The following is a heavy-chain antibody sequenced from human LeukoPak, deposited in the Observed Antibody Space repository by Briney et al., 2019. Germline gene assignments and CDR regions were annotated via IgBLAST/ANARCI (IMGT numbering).Heavy chain of an antibody. V-gene: IGHV4-34*01. CDR2: INHSGST. CDR1: GGSFSGYY. J-gene: IGHJ5*02. CDR3: ARGLAYCSSTSCYGGWFDP. Sequence: SETLSLTCAVYGGSFSGYYGSWIRQPPGKGLEWLGEINHSGSTNYNPSLKSRVTISVDTSKNQFSLKLSSVTAADTAVYYCARGLAYCSSTSCYGGWFDPWGQGTLVTVSS. D-gene: IGHD2-2*01.